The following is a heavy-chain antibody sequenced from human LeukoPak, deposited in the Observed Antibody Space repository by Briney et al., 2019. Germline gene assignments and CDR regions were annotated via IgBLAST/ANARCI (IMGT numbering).Heavy chain of an antibody. CDR3: AKGRGFENYYYYGMDV. CDR1: GSTFDDCA. Sequence: GRSLRLSCAASGSTFDDCAMHWVRQVPGKGLEWVSGISWDSDYKGYADSVKGRFIISRDNTKNSLYLQMNSLRVEDTALYFCAKGRGFENYYYYGMDVWGQGTTVTVSS. J-gene: IGHJ6*02. CDR2: ISWDSDYK. D-gene: IGHD3-10*01. V-gene: IGHV3-9*01.